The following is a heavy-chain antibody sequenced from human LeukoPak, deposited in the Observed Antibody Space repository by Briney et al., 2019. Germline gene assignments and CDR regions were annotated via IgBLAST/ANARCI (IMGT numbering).Heavy chain of an antibody. CDR3: AKDQVRQDIVLVPAASFDY. J-gene: IGHJ4*02. CDR2: ISYDGSDN. D-gene: IGHD2-2*01. Sequence: GGSLRLSCAASGFTFSSYGIHWVRQAPGKGLEWVAFISYDGSDNSYAESVKGRFTVSRDNSKNTLYLQMNSLRVEASAVYFCAKDQVRQDIVLVPAASFDYWGQGTLVTVSS. V-gene: IGHV3-30*18. CDR1: GFTFSSYG.